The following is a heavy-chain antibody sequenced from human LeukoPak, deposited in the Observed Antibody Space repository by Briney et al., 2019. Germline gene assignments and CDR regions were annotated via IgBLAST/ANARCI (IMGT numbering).Heavy chain of an antibody. J-gene: IGHJ4*02. CDR3: ARDPGQYDILTGYSGDFDY. V-gene: IGHV1-46*01. CDR2: INPSGGST. CDR1: GYTFTSYY. D-gene: IGHD3-9*01. Sequence: ASVKVSCKASGYTFTSYYMHWLRQAPGQGLEWMGIINPSGGSTSYAQKFQGRVTMTRDTSTSTVYMELSSLRSEDTAVYYCARDPGQYDILTGYSGDFDYWGQGTLVTVSS.